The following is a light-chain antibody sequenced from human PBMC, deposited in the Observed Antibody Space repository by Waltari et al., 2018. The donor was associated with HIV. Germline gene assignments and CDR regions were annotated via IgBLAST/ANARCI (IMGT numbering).Light chain of an antibody. Sequence: VMTQSPATLSVSPGERATLFCRASQSVGSKFAWYQQKPGQAPRLRIYGASTRATVIPARFSGTVSGTDFTLTISSLQSEDFAVYYCLQYDNWPPWTFGQGTKVEFK. J-gene: IGKJ1*01. CDR2: GAS. CDR3: LQYDNWPPWT. CDR1: QSVGSK. V-gene: IGKV3-15*01.